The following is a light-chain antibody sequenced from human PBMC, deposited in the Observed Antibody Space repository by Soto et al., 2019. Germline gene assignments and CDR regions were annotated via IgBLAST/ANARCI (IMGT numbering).Light chain of an antibody. CDR2: DTF. CDR3: QQYHTLVT. J-gene: IGKJ4*01. CDR1: QDIDDY. V-gene: IGKV1-33*01. Sequence: DIQMTQSPSSLSASLGDRVTITCQASQDIDDYLNWYQLKPGRAPKLLIYDTFHLHTGVPSRFSGAGSGTDFSFTISRLQPEDVATYYCQQYHTLVTFGGGTKVEIK.